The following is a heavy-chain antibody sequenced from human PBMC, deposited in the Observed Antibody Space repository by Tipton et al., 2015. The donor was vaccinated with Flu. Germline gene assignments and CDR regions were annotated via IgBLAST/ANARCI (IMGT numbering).Heavy chain of an antibody. J-gene: IGHJ4*02. V-gene: IGHV4-59*01. CDR2: IYFTGST. CDR3: ARGGGSPSY. CDR1: GGSISTSY. Sequence: LRLSCTVSGGSISTSYWSWIRQPPGKGLEWIGYIYFTGSTNYNPSLKSRVTISVDMSKNQFSLKLTSVTAADTAVYYCARGGGSPSYWGQGTLVTVSS. D-gene: IGHD2-15*01.